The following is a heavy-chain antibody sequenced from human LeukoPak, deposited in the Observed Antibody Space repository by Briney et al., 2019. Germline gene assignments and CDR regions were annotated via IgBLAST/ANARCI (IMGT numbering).Heavy chain of an antibody. D-gene: IGHD4-17*01. J-gene: IGHJ6*02. Sequence: GGSLRLSCAASGFTFSSYAMHWVRQAPGKGLEWVAVISYDGSNKYYAVSVKGRFTISRDNSKNTLYLQMNSLRAEDTAVYYCARTGTVTPRDYYYGMDVWGQGTTVTVSS. CDR1: GFTFSSYA. V-gene: IGHV3-30-3*01. CDR3: ARTGTVTPRDYYYGMDV. CDR2: ISYDGSNK.